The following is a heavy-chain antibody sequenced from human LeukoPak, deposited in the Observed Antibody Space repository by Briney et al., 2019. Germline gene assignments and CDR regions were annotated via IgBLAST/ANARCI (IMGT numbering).Heavy chain of an antibody. CDR3: AKAWSVELSPLY. CDR2: ISGSGGST. D-gene: IGHD5-24*01. J-gene: IGHJ4*02. V-gene: IGHV3-23*01. Sequence: GSLRLSCAASGFTFSSYAMSWVRQAPGKGLEWVSAISGSGGSTYYADSVKGRFTISRDNSKNTLYLQMNSLRAEDTAVYYCAKAWSVELSPLYWGQGTLVAVSS. CDR1: GFTFSSYA.